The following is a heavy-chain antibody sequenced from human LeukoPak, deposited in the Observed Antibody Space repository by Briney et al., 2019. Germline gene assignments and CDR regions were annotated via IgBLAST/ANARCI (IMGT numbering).Heavy chain of an antibody. V-gene: IGHV3-21*01. J-gene: IGHJ4*02. CDR1: GFTFSSYS. CDR3: ARVGYYYDSSGYYYITNIDY. Sequence: PGGSLRLSCAASGFTFSSYSMNWVRQAPGKGLEWVSSISSSSSYIYYADSVKGRFTISRDNAKNSLYLQMNSLRAEDTAVYYCARVGYYYDSSGYYYITNIDYWGQGTLVTVSS. D-gene: IGHD3-22*01. CDR2: ISSSSSYI.